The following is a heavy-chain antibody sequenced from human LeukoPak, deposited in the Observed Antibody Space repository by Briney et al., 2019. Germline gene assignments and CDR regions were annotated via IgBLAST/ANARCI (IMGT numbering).Heavy chain of an antibody. CDR3: ARDYQSYFEL. D-gene: IGHD2-2*01. CDR2: IYYSGST. CDR1: GGSISNYY. J-gene: IGHJ2*01. V-gene: IGHV4-59*01. Sequence: PSETLSLTCTVSGGSISNYYWSWIRQPPGKGLEWIGYIYYSGSTNYNPSLKSRVTISVDTSKNQFSLKLSSVTAADTAVYYCARDYQSYFELWGRGTLVTVSP.